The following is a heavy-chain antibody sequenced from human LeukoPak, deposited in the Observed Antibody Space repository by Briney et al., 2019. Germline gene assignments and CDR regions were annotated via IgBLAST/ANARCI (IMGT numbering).Heavy chain of an antibody. J-gene: IGHJ4*02. D-gene: IGHD3-22*01. Sequence: SVKVSCKASGGTFSSYAIGWVRQAPGQGLEWMGGIIPIFGTANYAQKFQGRVTITADESTSTAYMELSSLRSEDTAVYYCARENGIGYYDSSGYYVGGWGQGTLVTVSS. CDR1: GGTFSSYA. CDR2: IIPIFGTA. CDR3: ARENGIGYYDSSGYYVGG. V-gene: IGHV1-69*01.